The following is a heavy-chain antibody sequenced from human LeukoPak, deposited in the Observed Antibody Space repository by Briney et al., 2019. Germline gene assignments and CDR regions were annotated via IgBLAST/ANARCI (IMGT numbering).Heavy chain of an antibody. CDR2: IYYSGNT. V-gene: IGHV4-31*03. J-gene: IGHJ2*01. D-gene: IGHD3-10*01. Sequence: PSETLSLTCTVSGGSISSGGYYWSWIRQHPGKGLEWIGYIYYSGNTYYNPSLTSRVTISVDTSKDQFSLRLSSVTAADTAVFYCAREGSGNYYSPYWYFDLWGRGTLVTVSS. CDR3: AREGSGNYYSPYWYFDL. CDR1: GGSISSGGYY.